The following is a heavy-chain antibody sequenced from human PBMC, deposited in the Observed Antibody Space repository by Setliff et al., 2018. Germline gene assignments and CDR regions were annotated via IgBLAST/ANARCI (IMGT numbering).Heavy chain of an antibody. V-gene: IGHV5-51*01. CDR2: IYAGDSAT. Sequence: GESLKISCKASGYSFTSYSIGWVRQMPGKGLEWMGIIYAGDSATRYSPSFQGQVTISADKSISTAYLQWSSLKASDTAMYYCARPRYSSTWYEVGAFDIWGHGTMVTVSS. D-gene: IGHD6-13*01. J-gene: IGHJ3*02. CDR3: ARPRYSSTWYEVGAFDI. CDR1: GYSFTSYS.